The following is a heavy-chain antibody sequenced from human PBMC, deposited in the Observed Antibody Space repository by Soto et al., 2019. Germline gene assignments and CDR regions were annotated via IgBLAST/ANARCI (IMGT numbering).Heavy chain of an antibody. J-gene: IGHJ4*02. CDR1: GFTFGDYA. CDR3: TRAHIVVVPAAIVY. V-gene: IGHV3-49*03. CDR2: IRSKAYGGTT. D-gene: IGHD2-2*02. Sequence: GGSLRLSCTASGFTFGDYAMSWFRQAPGKGLEWVGFIRSKAYGGTTEYAASVKGRFTISRDDSKSIAYLQMNSLKTEDTAVYYCTRAHIVVVPAAIVYWGQGTLVTVSS.